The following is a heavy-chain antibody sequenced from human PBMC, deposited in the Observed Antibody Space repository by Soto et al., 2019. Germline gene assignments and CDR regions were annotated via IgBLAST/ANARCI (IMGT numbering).Heavy chain of an antibody. D-gene: IGHD2-21*02. J-gene: IGHJ4*02. V-gene: IGHV4-39*02. CDR3: ARVVTAHMGFDY. CDR2: IYYGGSI. CDR1: GASISSSSYY. Sequence: QLQLQESGPGLVKPSETLSLTCTVSGASISSSSYYWGWIRQPTGKGLEWIGNIYYGGSIYYNPSRRRRVTISVVTSKNHCSLKLSSVTAADTAVYYCARVVTAHMGFDYWGQGTLVTVSS.